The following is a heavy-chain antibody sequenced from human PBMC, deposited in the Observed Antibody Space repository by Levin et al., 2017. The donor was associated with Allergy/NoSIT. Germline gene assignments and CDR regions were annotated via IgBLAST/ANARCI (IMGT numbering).Heavy chain of an antibody. CDR1: GFTFSSYS. CDR2: ISSSSSYI. D-gene: IGHD5-12*01. Sequence: PGGSLRLSCAASGFTFSSYSMNWVRQAPGKGLEWVSSISSSSSYIYYADSVKGRFTISRDNAKNSLYLQMNSLRAEDTAVYYCASSGQGGGAISGYDSGPWGQGTLVTVSS. V-gene: IGHV3-21*01. J-gene: IGHJ5*02. CDR3: ASSGQGGGAISGYDSGP.